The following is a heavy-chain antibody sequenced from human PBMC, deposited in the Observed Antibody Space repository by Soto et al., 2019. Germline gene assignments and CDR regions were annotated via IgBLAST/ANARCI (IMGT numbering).Heavy chain of an antibody. V-gene: IGHV1-8*02. CDR3: GRGPSPRAPAGGTPYYYAMDV. CDR2: MNPINGAT. Sequence: ASVKVCCKASGCDFTAYDINWVRQASGQGLEGMGWMNPINGATGSARRFQGRVSMTRNTATGTAYLELTILRSDDTAVYYCGRGPSPRAPAGGTPYYYAMDVWG. J-gene: IGHJ6*02. D-gene: IGHD6-13*01. CDR1: GCDFTAYD.